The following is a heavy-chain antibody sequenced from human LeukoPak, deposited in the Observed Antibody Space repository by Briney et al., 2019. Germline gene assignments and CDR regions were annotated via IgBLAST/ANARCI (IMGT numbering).Heavy chain of an antibody. V-gene: IGHV3-21*01. CDR1: GFTLSGYS. J-gene: IGHJ4*02. CDR2: ISSSSSYI. Sequence: PGGSLRLSCAASGFTLSGYSMNWVRQAPGKGLEWVSSISSSSSYIYYADSVKGRFTISRDNAKKSMYLQMNSLRAEDTAVYYCARDKIVGATHLDYWGQGTLVTVSS. CDR3: ARDKIVGATHLDY. D-gene: IGHD1-26*01.